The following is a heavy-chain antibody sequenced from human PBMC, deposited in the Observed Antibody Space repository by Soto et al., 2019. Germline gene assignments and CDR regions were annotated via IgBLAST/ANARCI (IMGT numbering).Heavy chain of an antibody. V-gene: IGHV1-2*04. CDR3: ARWIRFVRQLHNPPGYCFDY. J-gene: IGHJ4*02. Sequence: ASVKVSCKASGYTFTGYYMHWVRQAPGQGLEWMGWINPNSGGTNYAQKFQGWVTMTRDTSISTAYMELSRMRSDDTAVYYCARWIRFVRQLHNPPGYCFDYWGQGTLVTVSS. CDR2: INPNSGGT. CDR1: GYTFTGYY. D-gene: IGHD6-6*01.